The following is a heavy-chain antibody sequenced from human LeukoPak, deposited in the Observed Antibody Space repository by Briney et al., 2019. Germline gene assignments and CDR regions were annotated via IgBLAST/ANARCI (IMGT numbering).Heavy chain of an antibody. CDR1: VGTFSSYA. CDR3: ARDVPGFDAFDI. CDR2: IIPIFGTA. V-gene: IGHV1-69*13. Sequence: ASVKVSFKGSVGTFSSYAISWVRQAPGQGLEWMGGIIPIFGTANYAQKFQGRVTITADESTSTAYMELSSLRSEDTAVYYCARDVPGFDAFDIWGQGTMVTVSS. J-gene: IGHJ3*02.